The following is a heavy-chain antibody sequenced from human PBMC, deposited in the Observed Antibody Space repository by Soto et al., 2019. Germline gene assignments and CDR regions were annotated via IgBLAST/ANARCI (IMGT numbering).Heavy chain of an antibody. J-gene: IGHJ4*02. V-gene: IGHV3-74*01. CDR1: GFTFSSHW. CDR3: ARGGTSSWFRGFDY. CDR2: IKSDGSST. Sequence: EVQLVESGGGLVQPGGSLRLSCVASGFTFSSHWMHWVRQAPGKGLVWVSRIKSDGSSTSYADSVKGRFTISRDNAKNTLYLQMTSLRAEDTAVYYCARGGTSSWFRGFDYWGQGTLVTVSS. D-gene: IGHD6-13*01.